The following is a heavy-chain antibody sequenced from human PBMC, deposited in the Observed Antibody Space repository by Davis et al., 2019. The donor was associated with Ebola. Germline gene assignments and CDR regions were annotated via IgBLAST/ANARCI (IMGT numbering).Heavy chain of an antibody. CDR3: TSEVGAIDY. D-gene: IGHD1-26*01. CDR2: IRSKANSYAT. CDR1: GVTFSGSA. V-gene: IGHV3-73*01. J-gene: IGHJ4*02. Sequence: GESLKISCAASGVTFSGSAMHWVRQASGKGLEWVGRIRSKANSYATAYAASVKGRFTISRDDSKNTAYLQMNSLKTEDTAVYYCTSEVGAIDYWGQGTLVTVSS.